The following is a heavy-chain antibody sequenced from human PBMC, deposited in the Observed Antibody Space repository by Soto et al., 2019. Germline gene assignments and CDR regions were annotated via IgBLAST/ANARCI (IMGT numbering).Heavy chain of an antibody. CDR2: MIPIFGTA. CDR3: ARDPLPLHVTLVPADIPPGGLELRSYYYYGMDV. J-gene: IGHJ6*02. V-gene: IGHV1-69*13. Sequence: SVEVCCEACADRFGSCAIRWVLQAPGQGLERMGWMIPIFGTANYAQKFQGRVTITADESTSTVYMELSSLRSEDTAVYYCARDPLPLHVTLVPADIPPGGLELRSYYYYGMDVWGQGTTVTVSS. D-gene: IGHD2-2*02. CDR1: ADRFGSCA.